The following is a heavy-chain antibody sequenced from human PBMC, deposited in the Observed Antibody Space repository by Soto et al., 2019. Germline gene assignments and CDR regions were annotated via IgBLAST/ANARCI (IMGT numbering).Heavy chain of an antibody. Sequence: SVKVSCKASGGTFSSYAISWVRQAPGQGLEWMGGIIPIFGTANYAQKFQGRVTITADESTSTAYMELSSLRSEDTAVYYCAGYGSGSYYPYYYGMGVWGQGTTVTVSS. CDR3: AGYGSGSYYPYYYGMGV. CDR2: IIPIFGTA. CDR1: GGTFSSYA. V-gene: IGHV1-69*13. J-gene: IGHJ6*02. D-gene: IGHD3-10*01.